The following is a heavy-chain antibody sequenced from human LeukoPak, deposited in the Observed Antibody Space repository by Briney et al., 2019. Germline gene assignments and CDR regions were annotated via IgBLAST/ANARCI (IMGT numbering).Heavy chain of an antibody. D-gene: IGHD3-10*01. CDR3: ARVAFGMKEYYFDY. J-gene: IGHJ4*02. CDR1: GFTFSSYW. CDR2: INSDGSST. Sequence: LSGGSLRLSCAASGFTFSSYWMHWVRQAPGKGLVWVSRINSDGSSTSYADSVKGRFTISRDNAKNTLYLQMNSLRAEDTAVYYCARVAFGMKEYYFDYWGQGTLVTVSS. V-gene: IGHV3-74*01.